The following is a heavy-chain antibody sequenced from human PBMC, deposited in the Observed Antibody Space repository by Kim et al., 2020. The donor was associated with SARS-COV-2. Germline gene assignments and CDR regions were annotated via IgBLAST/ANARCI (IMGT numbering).Heavy chain of an antibody. CDR2: VYHSGTT. CDR1: GGSISSSFNY. D-gene: IGHD3-22*01. J-gene: IGHJ4*02. CDR3: ARLPHDSSGYVDC. Sequence: SETLSLTCAVTGGSISSSFNYWGWIRQTPGKGLEWIGSVYHSGTTYDSPSLKSRVTVSVDTSKNEFSLKVTSATAADTAVYFCARLPHDSSGYVDCWGQGVLVTVSS. V-gene: IGHV4-39*01.